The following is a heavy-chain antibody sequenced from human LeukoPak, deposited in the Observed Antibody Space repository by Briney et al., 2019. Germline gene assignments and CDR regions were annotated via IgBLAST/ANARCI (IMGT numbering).Heavy chain of an antibody. CDR3: ARTARYSSSSGAFDI. D-gene: IGHD6-6*01. CDR2: IYHSGST. Sequence: SGTLSLTCAVSGGSISSSNWWSWVRQPPGKGLEWIGEIYHSGSTNYNPSLKSRVTISVDKSKNQFSLKLSSVTAADTAVYYCARTARYSSSSGAFDIWGQGTMVTVSS. CDR1: GGSISSSNW. J-gene: IGHJ3*02. V-gene: IGHV4-4*02.